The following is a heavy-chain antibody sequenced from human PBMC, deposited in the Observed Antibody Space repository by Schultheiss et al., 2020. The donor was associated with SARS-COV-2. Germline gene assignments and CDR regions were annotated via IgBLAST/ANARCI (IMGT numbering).Heavy chain of an antibody. CDR2: ISSSSSYI. D-gene: IGHD1-26*01. Sequence: GGSLRLSCVASGFTFGNHWMHWVRVGPEKGLEWVSSISSSSSYIYYADSVKGRFTISRDNAKNSLYLQMNSLRAEDTALYYCARDSGPSGSYSRGYWGQGTLVTVSS. J-gene: IGHJ4*02. V-gene: IGHV3-21*01. CDR1: GFTFGNHW. CDR3: ARDSGPSGSYSRGY.